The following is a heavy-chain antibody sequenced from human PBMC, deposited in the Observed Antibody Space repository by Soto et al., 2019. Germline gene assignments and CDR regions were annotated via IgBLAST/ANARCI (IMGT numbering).Heavy chain of an antibody. CDR2: IYPGDSDT. CDR3: AREGARVIAARPILNDAFDI. CDR1: GYSFTSYW. J-gene: IGHJ3*02. V-gene: IGHV5-51*01. Sequence: PGESLKISCKGSGYSFTSYWIGWVRQMPGKGLEWMGIIYPGDSDTRYSPSFQGQVTISADKSISTAYLQWSSLKASDTAMYYCAREGARVIAARPILNDAFDIWGQGTMVTVSS. D-gene: IGHD6-6*01.